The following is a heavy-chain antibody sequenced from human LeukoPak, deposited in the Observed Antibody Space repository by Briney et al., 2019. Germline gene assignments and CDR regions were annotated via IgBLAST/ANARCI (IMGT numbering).Heavy chain of an antibody. CDR3: VRSLDY. Sequence: GSLGLSCATPGFPFRSFAMNWVRQASGKGLEWVSVIAGSDGFTQYADSVKGRFTISRDNSKNTVYLQMNRLRVEDTALYYCVRSLDYWGQGTLVTVSS. CDR2: IAGSDGFT. V-gene: IGHV3-23*01. CDR1: GFPFRSFA. J-gene: IGHJ4*02.